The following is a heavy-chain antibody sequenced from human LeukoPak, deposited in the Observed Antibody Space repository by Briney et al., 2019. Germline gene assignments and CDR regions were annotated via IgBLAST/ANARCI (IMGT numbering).Heavy chain of an antibody. D-gene: IGHD7-27*01. J-gene: IGHJ3*02. Sequence: SETLSLTCTVSGDSISSGNYYWTWIRQSAGKGLEWIGRIRTSGNINYNPSLKSQVTISIDTSKNQFSLNLNLVTAADTAVYCARDRAGDSFDIWGQGTLVTVSS. CDR3: ARDRAGDSFDI. CDR1: GDSISSGNYY. V-gene: IGHV4-61*02. CDR2: IRTSGNI.